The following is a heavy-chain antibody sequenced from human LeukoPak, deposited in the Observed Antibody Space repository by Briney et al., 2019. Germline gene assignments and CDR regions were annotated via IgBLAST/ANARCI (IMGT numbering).Heavy chain of an antibody. D-gene: IGHD3-3*01. Sequence: GGSLRLSCAASGFTFSSYSMNWVRQAPGKGLEWVSYISSSSSTIYYADSVKGRFTISRDNAKNSLYLQMNSLRAEDTAVYYCARDYDFWRYWGQGTLVTVSS. CDR2: ISSSSSTI. CDR1: GFTFSSYS. CDR3: ARDYDFWRY. J-gene: IGHJ4*02. V-gene: IGHV3-48*01.